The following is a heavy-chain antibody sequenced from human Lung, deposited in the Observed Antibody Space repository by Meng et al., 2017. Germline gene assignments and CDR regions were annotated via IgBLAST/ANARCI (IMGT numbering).Heavy chain of an antibody. CDR3: ARDPRVLLWFGESGWFDP. D-gene: IGHD3-10*01. J-gene: IGHJ5*02. CDR1: GFTFSSYS. CDR2: ISSSSSYI. Sequence: EVQRGESGGGRGKPGGALRRSCAAAGFTFSSYSMNWVRQAPGKGLEWVSSISSSSSYIYYADSVKGRFTISRDNAKNSLYLQMNSLRAEDTAVYYCARDPRVLLWFGESGWFDPWGQGTLVTVSS. V-gene: IGHV3-21*01.